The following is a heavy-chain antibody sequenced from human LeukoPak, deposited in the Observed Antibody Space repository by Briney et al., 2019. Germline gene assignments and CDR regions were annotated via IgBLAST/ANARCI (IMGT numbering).Heavy chain of an antibody. CDR1: GFTFSSYS. J-gene: IGHJ4*02. Sequence: PGGSLRLSCAASGFTFSSYSMNWVRQAPGKGLEWVSYINSGSTTIYYADSVKGRFTISRDNAKNSLYLQMNSLRADDTAVYYCARVEEMTFDYWGQGALATVAS. V-gene: IGHV3-48*04. CDR2: INSGSTTI. D-gene: IGHD5-24*01. CDR3: ARVEEMTFDY.